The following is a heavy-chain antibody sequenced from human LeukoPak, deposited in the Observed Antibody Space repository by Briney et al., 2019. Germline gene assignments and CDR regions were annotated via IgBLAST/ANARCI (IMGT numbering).Heavy chain of an antibody. CDR3: ASRFEHDFWNVGYQFDY. D-gene: IGHD3-3*01. CDR2: IIPIFGTA. CDR1: GGTFSSYA. Sequence: GASVKVSCKASGGTFSSYAISWVRQAPGQGLEWMGGIIPIFGTANYAQKFQGRVTITADESTSTAYMELSSLRSEDTAVYYCASRFEHDFWNVGYQFDYWGQGTLITVSS. V-gene: IGHV1-69*13. J-gene: IGHJ4*02.